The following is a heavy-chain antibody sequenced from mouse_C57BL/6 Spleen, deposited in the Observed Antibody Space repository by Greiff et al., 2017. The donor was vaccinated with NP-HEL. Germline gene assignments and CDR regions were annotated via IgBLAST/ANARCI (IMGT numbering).Heavy chain of an antibody. D-gene: IGHD1-1*01. V-gene: IGHV1-82*01. Sequence: VKLMESGPELVKPGASVKISCKASGYAFSSSWMNWVKQRPGKGLEWIGRIYPGDGDTNYNGKFKGKATLTAEKSSSTAYMQLSSLTSEDSAVYFCARPSYGDYAMDYWGQGTSVTVSS. CDR2: IYPGDGDT. CDR1: GYAFSSSW. CDR3: ARPSYGDYAMDY. J-gene: IGHJ4*01.